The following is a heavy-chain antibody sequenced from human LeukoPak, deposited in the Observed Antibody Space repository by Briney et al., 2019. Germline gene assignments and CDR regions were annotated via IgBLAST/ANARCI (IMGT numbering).Heavy chain of an antibody. Sequence: PGGSLRLSCAASGFTFSSYEMNWVRQAPGKGLEWVSYISSSGSTIYYADSVKGRFTISRDNAKNSLYLQMNSLRAEDTAVYYCARDERKLWKPTRYYFDYWGQGTLVTVSS. V-gene: IGHV3-48*03. CDR3: ARDERKLWKPTRYYFDY. D-gene: IGHD5-18*01. CDR2: ISSSGSTI. J-gene: IGHJ4*02. CDR1: GFTFSSYE.